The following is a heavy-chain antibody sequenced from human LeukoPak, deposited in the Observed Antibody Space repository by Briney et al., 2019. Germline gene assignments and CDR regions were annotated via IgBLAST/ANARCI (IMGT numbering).Heavy chain of an antibody. CDR3: AKNSGYSSSSGYYYYMDV. CDR2: ISGSGGTT. J-gene: IGHJ6*03. CDR1: GFTFSSYA. V-gene: IGHV3-23*01. Sequence: PGGSLRLSCAASGFTFSSYAMSWVRQAPGKGLEWVSAISGSGGTTYYADSVKGRFTISRDNSKNTLYLQMNSLTAEDTAVYYCAKNSGYSSSSGYYYYMDVWGKGTTVTVSS. D-gene: IGHD6-13*01.